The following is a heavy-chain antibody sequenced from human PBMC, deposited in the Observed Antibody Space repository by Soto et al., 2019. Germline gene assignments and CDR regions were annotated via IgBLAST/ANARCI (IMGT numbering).Heavy chain of an antibody. CDR2: IIPIFGTA. V-gene: IGHV1-69*01. CDR3: ESTCKVGANYYSYGMDV. D-gene: IGHD1-26*01. J-gene: IGHJ6*02. CDR1: GGTFSSYA. Sequence: QVQLVQSGAEVKKPGSSVKVSCKASGGTFSSYAISWVRQAPGQALEWMGGIIPIFGTANYAQKFQVRVTITADESTRAAYMELSSLRSEDTAVYYCESTCKVGANYYSYGMDVWGQGPKVSVSS.